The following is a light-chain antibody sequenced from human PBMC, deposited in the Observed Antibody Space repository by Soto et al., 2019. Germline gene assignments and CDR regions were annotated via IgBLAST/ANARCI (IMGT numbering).Light chain of an antibody. V-gene: IGKV3-20*01. CDR2: GAS. Sequence: EIVLAQSPGTLSLPPGERATLSCRASQSFSSRKIAWFQQKPGQAPRLLMYGASSRGTGIPDRFSGGGSGTDFTLTISRLEPEDFATYYCQQYKSYPNTFGQGTKLEMK. J-gene: IGKJ2*01. CDR1: QSFSSRK. CDR3: QQYKSYPNT.